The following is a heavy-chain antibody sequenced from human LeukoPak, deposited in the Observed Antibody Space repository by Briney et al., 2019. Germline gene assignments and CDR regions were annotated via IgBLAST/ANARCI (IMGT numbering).Heavy chain of an antibody. Sequence: GGSLRLSCAASGFTFSSYAMSWVRQAPGKGLEWVSAISGSGGSTYYVDSVKGRFTISRDNSKNTLYLQMNSLRAEDTAVYYCAKTGFQWGEYYYYMDVWGKGTTVTVSS. V-gene: IGHV3-23*01. J-gene: IGHJ6*03. CDR2: ISGSGGST. CDR1: GFTFSSYA. CDR3: AKTGFQWGEYYYYMDV. D-gene: IGHD1-14*01.